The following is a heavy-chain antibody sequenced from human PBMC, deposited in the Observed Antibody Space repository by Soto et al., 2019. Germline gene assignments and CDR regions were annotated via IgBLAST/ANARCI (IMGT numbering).Heavy chain of an antibody. D-gene: IGHD2-15*01. CDR2: IYHIGST. CDR1: EGCVSSTNW. CDR3: ATLPPSIEVTFLPIPT. V-gene: IGHV4-4*02. Sequence: SETVAIRCAVSEGCVSSTNWWNWVRHSPGKGLEWIGDIYHIGSTNYNPSLRGRVTISVDKSNNQFSLTLKYVTAADTAVYYCATLPPSIEVTFLPIPTWGQGPLVTVS. J-gene: IGHJ5*02.